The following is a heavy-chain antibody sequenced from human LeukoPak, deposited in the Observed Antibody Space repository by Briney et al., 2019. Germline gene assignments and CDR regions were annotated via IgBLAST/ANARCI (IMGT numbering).Heavy chain of an antibody. CDR1: GGTFNNSA. Sequence: SVKVSCKTYGGTFNNSAISWVRQAPGQGLEWLGGIMPLFGTAGYAQKFQGRVTITKDESTRTVYLELTSLTSDDTAVYYCARDVHGDYGSGWFDPWGQGTLVSVSS. CDR3: ARDVHGDYGSGWFDP. J-gene: IGHJ5*02. V-gene: IGHV1-69*05. D-gene: IGHD4-17*01. CDR2: IMPLFGTA.